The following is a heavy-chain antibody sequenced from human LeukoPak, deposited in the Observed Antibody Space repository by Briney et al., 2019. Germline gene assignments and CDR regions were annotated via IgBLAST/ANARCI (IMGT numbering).Heavy chain of an antibody. D-gene: IGHD2-21*01. CDR1: GFTFSSYG. CDR3: AKDGSAYCGGDCYSYYYYYMDV. V-gene: IGHV3-30*02. CDR2: VWYGGRNQ. Sequence: KPGGSLRLSCAASGFTFSSYGMHWVRQAPGKGLEWVAVVWYGGRNQYYADSVKGRFTISRDNSKNTLYLQMNSLRAEDTAVYYCAKDGSAYCGGDCYSYYYYYMDVWGKGTTVTVSS. J-gene: IGHJ6*03.